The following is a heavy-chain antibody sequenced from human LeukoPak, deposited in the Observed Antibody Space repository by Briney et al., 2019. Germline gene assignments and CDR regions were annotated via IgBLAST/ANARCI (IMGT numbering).Heavy chain of an antibody. Sequence: SETLSLTCTVSGGSISSYYWSWIRQPPGKGLEWIGYIYYSGSTNYNPSFKSRVTISVDTSKNQFSLKLSSVTAADTAVYYCARPIVGADWGAFDIWGQGTMVTVSS. J-gene: IGHJ3*02. CDR3: ARPIVGADWGAFDI. V-gene: IGHV4-59*08. D-gene: IGHD1-26*01. CDR1: GGSISSYY. CDR2: IYYSGST.